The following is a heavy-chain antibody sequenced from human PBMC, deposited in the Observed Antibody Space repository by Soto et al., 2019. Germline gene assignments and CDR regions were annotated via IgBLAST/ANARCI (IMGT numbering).Heavy chain of an antibody. CDR3: TRGAGRGYCTGNTCYSPYNYYGMDV. V-gene: IGHV6-1*01. J-gene: IGHJ6*02. Sequence: SQTLSLTCAISGDSVSSNSAAWNWVRQSPSRGLEWLGRTYYRPKWYDDYAVSVKSRITIKPDTSKNQFSLQLNSVTPEDSAVYYCTRGAGRGYCTGNTCYSPYNYYGMDVWGQGTTVTVSS. CDR1: GDSVSSNSAA. CDR2: TYYRPKWYD. D-gene: IGHD2-15*01.